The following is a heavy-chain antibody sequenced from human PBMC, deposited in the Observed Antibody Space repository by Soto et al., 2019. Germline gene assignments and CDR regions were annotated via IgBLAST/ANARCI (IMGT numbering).Heavy chain of an antibody. CDR1: GGSISSHY. D-gene: IGHD6-6*01. J-gene: IGHJ5*02. CDR3: ARGGIAARKGRWFDP. Sequence: QVQLQESGPGLVKPSETLSLTCTVSGGSISSHYWAWIRQPPGKGLEWIGYIHYSGSTNYNASLKSRVTLAVDTSKNQFSLKLRSVTAAATAVYYCARGGIAARKGRWFDPWGQGTLVTGSS. CDR2: IHYSGST. V-gene: IGHV4-59*11.